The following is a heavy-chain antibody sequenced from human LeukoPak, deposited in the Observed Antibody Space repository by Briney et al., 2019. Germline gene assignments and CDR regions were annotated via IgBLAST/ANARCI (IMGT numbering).Heavy chain of an antibody. CDR1: GGSFSGYY. CDR2: INHSGST. V-gene: IGHV4-34*01. D-gene: IGHD1-1*01. J-gene: IGHJ2*01. CDR3: AGGRPPVWYFDL. Sequence: SETLSLTCAVYGGSFSGYYWSWIRQPPGKGLEWIGEINHSGSTNYNPSLKSRVTISVDKSKNQFSLKLSSVTAADTAVYYCAGGRPPVWYFDLWGRGTLVTVSS.